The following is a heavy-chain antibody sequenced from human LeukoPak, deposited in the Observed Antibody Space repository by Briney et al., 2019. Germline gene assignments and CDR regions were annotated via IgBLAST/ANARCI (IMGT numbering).Heavy chain of an antibody. CDR3: AKVTPGSTARKWGLDY. J-gene: IGHJ4*02. CDR2: MSYDGSNV. V-gene: IGHV3-30*18. Sequence: PGGSLRLSRAASGFSFSTYGMHWVRQTPGKGLEWVAVMSYDGSNVYYGDSVKGRFTISRDNSKNTLYLQMNSLRVEDTALYYCAKVTPGSTARKWGLDYWGQGTLVTVSS. D-gene: IGHD2-21*02. CDR1: GFSFSTYG.